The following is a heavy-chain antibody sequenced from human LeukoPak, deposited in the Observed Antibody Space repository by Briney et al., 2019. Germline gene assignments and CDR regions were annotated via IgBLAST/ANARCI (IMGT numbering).Heavy chain of an antibody. CDR3: ARAPWGISAAAGTGWFDP. V-gene: IGHV3-53*01. CDR1: GFTVSSNY. Sequence: GGSLRLSCAASGFTVSSNYMSWVRQAPGKGLEWVSLIYSGGSTYYADSVKGRFTISRDDSKNMVFLQMNSLRAEDTAVYYCARAPWGISAAAGTGWFDPWGQGTLVTVSS. D-gene: IGHD6-13*01. CDR2: IYSGGST. J-gene: IGHJ5*02.